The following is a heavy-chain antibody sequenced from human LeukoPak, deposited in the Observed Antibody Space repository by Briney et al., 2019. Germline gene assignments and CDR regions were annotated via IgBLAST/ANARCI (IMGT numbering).Heavy chain of an antibody. J-gene: IGHJ4*02. D-gene: IGHD3-10*01. CDR3: ARVDRRSRGRGSGSYLNY. CDR2: ISSSGSTI. CDR1: GFTFSSYE. V-gene: IGHV3-48*03. Sequence: GGSLRLSCAASGFTFSSYEMNWVRQAPGKGLEWVSYISSSGSTIYYADSVKGRFTISRDNAKNSLYLQMNSLRAEDTAVYYCARVDRRSRGRGSGSYLNYWGQGTLVTVSS.